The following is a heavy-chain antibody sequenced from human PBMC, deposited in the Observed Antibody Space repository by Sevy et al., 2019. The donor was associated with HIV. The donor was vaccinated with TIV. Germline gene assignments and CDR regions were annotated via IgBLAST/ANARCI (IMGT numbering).Heavy chain of an antibody. Sequence: GGSLRLSCAASGFTFSSYAMSWVRQAPGKGLEWVSAISGSGGSTYYAHSVKGRFTISRDNSKNTLYLQMNSLRAEDTAVYYCAKDLPRAYSGTYYYDSSGYYYVHYGMDVWGQGTTVTVSS. D-gene: IGHD3-22*01. CDR2: ISGSGGST. V-gene: IGHV3-23*01. CDR3: AKDLPRAYSGTYYYDSSGYYYVHYGMDV. CDR1: GFTFSSYA. J-gene: IGHJ6*02.